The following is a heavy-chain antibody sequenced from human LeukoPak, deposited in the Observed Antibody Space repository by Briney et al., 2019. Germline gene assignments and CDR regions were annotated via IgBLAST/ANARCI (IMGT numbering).Heavy chain of an antibody. Sequence: GASVKVSCKASGYTFTSYGISWVRQAPGQGLEWMGGIIPIFGTANYAQKFQGRVTITADESTSTAYMELSSLRSEDTAVYYCARDPDSKNWFDPWGQGTLVTVSS. J-gene: IGHJ5*02. CDR2: IIPIFGTA. CDR3: ARDPDSKNWFDP. CDR1: GYTFTSYG. V-gene: IGHV1-69*13.